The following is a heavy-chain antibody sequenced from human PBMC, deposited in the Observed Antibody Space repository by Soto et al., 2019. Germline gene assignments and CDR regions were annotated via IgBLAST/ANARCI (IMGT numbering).Heavy chain of an antibody. CDR3: VRRHVSATGIDWFDP. V-gene: IGHV1-3*01. J-gene: IGHJ5*02. CDR1: GYTFTSYG. Sequence: ASVKVSCKASGYTFTSYGIHWLRQAPGQRLEWMGWINAANGDTKYSPKFQGRVTITRDTSASTAYMELSSLRSEDTAVYYCVRRHVSATGIDWFDPWGQGTLVTVSS. D-gene: IGHD6-13*01. CDR2: INAANGDT.